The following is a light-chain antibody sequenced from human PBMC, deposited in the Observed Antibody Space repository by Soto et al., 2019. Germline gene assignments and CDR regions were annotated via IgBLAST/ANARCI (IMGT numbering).Light chain of an antibody. CDR1: RSISSW. CDR3: QQYNSHSRT. J-gene: IGKJ1*01. Sequence: IQMTHCPSTPSPSVGDTITITCRASRSISSWLAWYQQKKGKAPKLLIYDASSLESGVPSRFSGSGYGTEFNLTISSLQTDDFAPYYCQQYNSHSRTFGQGTKLDIK. V-gene: IGKV1-5*01. CDR2: DAS.